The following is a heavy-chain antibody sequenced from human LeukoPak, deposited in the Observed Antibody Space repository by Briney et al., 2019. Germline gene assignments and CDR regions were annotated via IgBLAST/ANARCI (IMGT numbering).Heavy chain of an antibody. CDR3: ARGTVGTTHDAFDI. D-gene: IGHD1-26*01. CDR1: GGTFSSYA. V-gene: IGHV1-69*01. Sequence: EASVKVSCKASGGTFSSYAFSWVRQAPGQGLEWMGGIIPIFGPANYAQKFQGRVTITADESTSTAYMELSSLRSEDTDVYYCARGTVGTTHDAFDIWGQGTMVTVSS. CDR2: IIPIFGPA. J-gene: IGHJ3*02.